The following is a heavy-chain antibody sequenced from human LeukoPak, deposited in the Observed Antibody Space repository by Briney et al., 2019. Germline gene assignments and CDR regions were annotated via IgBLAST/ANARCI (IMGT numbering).Heavy chain of an antibody. CDR3: ARDRGPRTGLMVREAYDY. D-gene: IGHD3-10*01. V-gene: IGHV3-7*01. CDR2: IKEDGSEK. Sequence: GGSLRLSCAVSGFTFSSYWMTWVRQAPGKGLEWVAKIKEDGSEKYYVDSVKGRFSISRDNAKNTLYLQMSSLRAEDTAVYYCARDRGPRTGLMVREAYDYWGQGTLVTVSS. J-gene: IGHJ4*02. CDR1: GFTFSSYW.